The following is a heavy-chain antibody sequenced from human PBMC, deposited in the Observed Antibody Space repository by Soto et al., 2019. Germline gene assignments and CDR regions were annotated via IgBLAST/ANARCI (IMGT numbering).Heavy chain of an antibody. CDR1: GYTFTSYA. CDR2: ITAGNGNT. J-gene: IGHJ6*02. CDR3: AGGDIVVVPAAILSNLDSYYGMDV. V-gene: IGHV1-3*01. Sequence: QVQLVQSGAEVKKPGASVKVSCKASGYTFTSYAMHWVRQAPGQRLEWMGWITAGNGNTKYSQKFQGRVPITRDTSVSTSYMEMRSLRVEDTSVYYCAGGDIVVVPAAILSNLDSYYGMDVWGQGTTVTV. D-gene: IGHD2-2*02.